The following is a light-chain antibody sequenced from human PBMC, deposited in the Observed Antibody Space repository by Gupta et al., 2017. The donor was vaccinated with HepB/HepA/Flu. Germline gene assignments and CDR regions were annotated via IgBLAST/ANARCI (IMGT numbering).Light chain of an antibody. J-gene: IGLJ1*01. V-gene: IGLV3-21*04. CDR1: NIGSKH. CDR3: QVWDTSSEHLV. CDR2: YDS. Sequence: YVLTQPPSVSVAPGKTARITCGGNNIGSKHVHWYQQKPGQAPVLVIYYDSDRPSGIPERFSGSNSGNTATLTISRVEAGDEADYYCQVWDTSSEHLVFGTGTKVTVL.